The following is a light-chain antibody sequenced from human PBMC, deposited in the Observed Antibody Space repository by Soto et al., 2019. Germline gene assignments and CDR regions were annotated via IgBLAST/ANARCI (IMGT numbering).Light chain of an antibody. CDR2: DAS. CDR1: QSVSSY. Sequence: EIVLTQSPATLSLSPGERATLSCRASQSVSSYLAWYQQRPGQAPRLLIYDASNRATGIPARFSGSASGTDFTLTISSLEPEDFAVYYCQQRISWPLPTTLGGGTKVEIK. J-gene: IGKJ4*01. CDR3: QQRISWPLPTT. V-gene: IGKV3-11*01.